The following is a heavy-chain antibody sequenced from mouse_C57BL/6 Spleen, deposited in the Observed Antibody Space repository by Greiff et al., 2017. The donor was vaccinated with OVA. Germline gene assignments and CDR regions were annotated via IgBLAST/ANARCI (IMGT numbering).Heavy chain of an antibody. V-gene: IGHV1-59*01. CDR2: IDPSDSYT. CDR1: GYTFTSYW. Sequence: QVQLQQSGAELVRPGTSVKLSCKASGYTFTSYWMHWVKQRPGPGLEWIGVIDPSDSYTNYNQKFKGKATLTVDTSSSTAYMQLSSLTSEDSAVYYCARVRDSSGSWFAYWGQGTLVTVSA. D-gene: IGHD3-2*02. CDR3: ARVRDSSGSWFAY. J-gene: IGHJ3*01.